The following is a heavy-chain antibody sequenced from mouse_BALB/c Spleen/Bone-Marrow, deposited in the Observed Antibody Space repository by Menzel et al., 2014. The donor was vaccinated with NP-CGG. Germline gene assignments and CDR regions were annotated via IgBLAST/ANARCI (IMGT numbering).Heavy chain of an antibody. V-gene: IGHV3-2*02. J-gene: IGHJ3*01. CDR2: ISYSGIT. CDR3: TRGRAAWFAY. D-gene: IGHD3-3*01. CDR1: GYSITSDYA. Sequence: ESGPGLVKPSQSLSLTCTVTGYSITSDYAWNWIRQFPGNKLEWMGYISYSGITNYNPSLKSRISITRDTSKNQFFLQMNPVTAEDTAKYYCTRGRAAWFAYWGQGTLVTVSA.